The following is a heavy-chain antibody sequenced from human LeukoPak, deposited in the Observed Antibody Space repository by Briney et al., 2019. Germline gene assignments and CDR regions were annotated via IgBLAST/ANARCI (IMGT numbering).Heavy chain of an antibody. CDR1: GFTFSSYS. CDR2: ISSSSSYI. J-gene: IGHJ3*02. CDR3: ARDESGPVDILTGFAHDAFDI. D-gene: IGHD3-9*01. Sequence: EGSLRLSCAASGFTFSSYSMNWVRQAPGKGLEWVSSISSSSSYIYYADSVKGRFTISRDNAKNSLYLQMNSLRAEDTAVYYCARDESGPVDILTGFAHDAFDIWGQGTMVTVSS. V-gene: IGHV3-21*01.